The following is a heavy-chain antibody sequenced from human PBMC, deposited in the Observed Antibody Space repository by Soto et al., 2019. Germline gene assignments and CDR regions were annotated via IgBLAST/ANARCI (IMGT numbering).Heavy chain of an antibody. V-gene: IGHV4-31*03. J-gene: IGHJ4*02. CDR1: RASISSGGYY. CDR3: ARTRPAGSCPFDS. D-gene: IGHD2-15*01. CDR2: IYYTGSA. Sequence: SETLSLTCTVSRASISSGGYYWSWVRQQPEKGLGWIGYIYYTGSAFYNPSLRGRVSMSVDTSKNQFSLTLSSVTAADTAVYFCARTRPAGSCPFDSWGQGGQVTVSS.